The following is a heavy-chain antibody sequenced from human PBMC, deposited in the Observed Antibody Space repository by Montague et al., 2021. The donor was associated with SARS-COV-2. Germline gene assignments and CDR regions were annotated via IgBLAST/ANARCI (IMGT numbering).Heavy chain of an antibody. CDR1: GHSIIYEY. CDR3: ARGDHPTTASWYFFDY. J-gene: IGHJ4*02. CDR2: IYSSGNT. D-gene: IGHD6-13*01. V-gene: IGHV4-4*07. Sequence: SETLSLTCTVAGHSIIYEYWHWLRQPAGKGLGWIGLIYSSGNTNSNPSLESRVIMSVDTSQNQFSLKLNSVAAADTAVYYCARGDHPTTASWYFFDYWGQGALVTVSS.